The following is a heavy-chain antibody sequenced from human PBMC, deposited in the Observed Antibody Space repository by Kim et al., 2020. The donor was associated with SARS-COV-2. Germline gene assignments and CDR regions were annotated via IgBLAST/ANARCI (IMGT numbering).Heavy chain of an antibody. Sequence: SETLSLTCTVSGGSISSGGYYWSWIRQHPGKGLEWIGYIYYSGSTYYNPSLKSRVTISVDTSKNQFSLKLSSVTAADTAVYYCARGGVATIRNWFDPWGQGTLVTVPS. V-gene: IGHV4-31*03. CDR2: IYYSGST. CDR3: ARGGVATIRNWFDP. CDR1: GGSISSGGYY. D-gene: IGHD5-12*01. J-gene: IGHJ5*02.